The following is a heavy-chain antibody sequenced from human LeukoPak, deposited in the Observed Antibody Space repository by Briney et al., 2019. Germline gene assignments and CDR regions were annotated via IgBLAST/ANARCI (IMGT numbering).Heavy chain of an antibody. Sequence: SETLSLACTVSGGSISSFYWTWIRQPPGKGLEWIGYIYSSGTTNYNPSLKSRVTISVDTSKNQFSLKLTSVTAADTAVYYCARNPDGNSDYWGQGTLVTVSS. CDR2: IYSSGTT. D-gene: IGHD4-23*01. J-gene: IGHJ4*02. CDR1: GGSISSFY. V-gene: IGHV4-59*01. CDR3: ARNPDGNSDY.